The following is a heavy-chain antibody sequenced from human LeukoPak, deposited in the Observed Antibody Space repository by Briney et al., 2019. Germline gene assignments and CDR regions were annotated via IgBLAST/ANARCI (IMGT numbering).Heavy chain of an antibody. D-gene: IGHD3-22*01. CDR1: GDSISSGGYS. CDR2: IYYSGST. J-gene: IGHJ4*02. CDR3: ASCSGYYSYYFDY. Sequence: SETLSLTCAVSGDSISSGGYSWSWLRQPPGKGLEWIGYIYYSGSTYYNPSLKSRVTISVDTSKNLFSLKLSSVTAADTAVYYCASCSGYYSYYFDYWGQGTLVTVSS. V-gene: IGHV4-30-4*07.